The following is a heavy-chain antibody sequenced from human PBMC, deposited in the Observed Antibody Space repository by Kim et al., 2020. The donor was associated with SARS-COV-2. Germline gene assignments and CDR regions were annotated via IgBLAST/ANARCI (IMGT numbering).Heavy chain of an antibody. CDR1: GGTFSSYA. D-gene: IGHD3-10*01. J-gene: IGHJ3*02. V-gene: IGHV1-69*04. CDR3: ARDPRITMVRGVDAFDI. Sequence: SVKVSCKASGGTFSSYAISWVRQAPGQGLDWMGRIIPILGIANYAQKFQGRVTITADKSTSTAYMELSSLRSEDTAVYYCARDPRITMVRGVDAFDIWGQGTMVTVSS. CDR2: IIPILGIA.